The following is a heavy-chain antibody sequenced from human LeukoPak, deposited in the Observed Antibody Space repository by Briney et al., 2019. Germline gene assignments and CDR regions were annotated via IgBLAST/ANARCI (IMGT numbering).Heavy chain of an antibody. CDR3: ARHRMSTSAGEGPTSFDF. CDR1: GGSISSGSYY. D-gene: IGHD3-10*01. J-gene: IGHJ4*02. CDR2: RYYSGHT. V-gene: IGHV4-39*01. Sequence: PSETLSLTCTVSGGSISSGSYYWGWIRQPPGRGLEWIGSRYYSGHTYYNPSLESRVTISVDTSKNHFSLMLTSVTAADTAVYYCARHRMSTSAGEGPTSFDFWVQGTQVTVSS.